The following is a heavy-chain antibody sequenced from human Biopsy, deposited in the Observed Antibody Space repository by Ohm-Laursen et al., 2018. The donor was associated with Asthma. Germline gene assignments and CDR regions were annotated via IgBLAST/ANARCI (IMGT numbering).Heavy chain of an antibody. CDR2: ILSDGRDK. D-gene: IGHD1-26*01. Sequence: SLRLSCTASGFTFSNYGMHWVRQAPGKGLDWVAVILSDGRDKYYADSVKGRFTISRDNSRNTLHLQMNSLRAEDTAVYFCAKEVFPGWELRRGPDSWGQGTLVTVSS. J-gene: IGHJ4*02. CDR3: AKEVFPGWELRRGPDS. V-gene: IGHV3-30*18. CDR1: GFTFSNYG.